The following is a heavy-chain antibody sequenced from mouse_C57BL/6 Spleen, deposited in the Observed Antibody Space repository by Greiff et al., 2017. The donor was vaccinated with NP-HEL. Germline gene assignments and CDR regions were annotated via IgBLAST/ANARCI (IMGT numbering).Heavy chain of an antibody. J-gene: IGHJ2*01. CDR3: ARALYYYGSDYFDY. CDR1: GFTFSSYA. V-gene: IGHV5-4*01. CDR2: ISDGGSYT. D-gene: IGHD1-1*01. Sequence: EVQLQESGGGLVKPGGSLKLSCAASGFTFSSYAMSWVRQTPEKRLEWVATISDGGSYTYYPDNVKGRFTISRDNAKNNLYLQMSHLKSEDTAMYYCARALYYYGSDYFDYWGQGTTLTVSS.